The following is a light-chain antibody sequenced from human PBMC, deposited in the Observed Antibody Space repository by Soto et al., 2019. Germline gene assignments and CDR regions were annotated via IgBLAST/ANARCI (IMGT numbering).Light chain of an antibody. Sequence: DIQMTQSPSTLSASVGDRVTISCRAGQDISNFLAWYQHKPGKAPKLLIYDASTLQTGVPSRFSGSGSGTEFSLTISNLQPDDCATYYCQQYENYWTFGQGTKVDI. CDR1: QDISNF. CDR3: QQYENYWT. CDR2: DAS. V-gene: IGKV1-5*01. J-gene: IGKJ1*01.